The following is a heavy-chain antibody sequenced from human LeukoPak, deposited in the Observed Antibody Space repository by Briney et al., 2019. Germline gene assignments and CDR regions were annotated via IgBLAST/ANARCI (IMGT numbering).Heavy chain of an antibody. Sequence: SETLSLTCTVSGGSISSGGYYWSWIRQPPGKGLEWIGYIYYSGSTNYNPSLKSRVTISVDTSKNQFSPKLSSVTAADTAVYYCARDKDYYDSSGFDYWGQGTLVTVSS. CDR2: IYYSGST. J-gene: IGHJ4*02. CDR1: GGSISSGGYY. V-gene: IGHV4-61*08. D-gene: IGHD3-22*01. CDR3: ARDKDYYDSSGFDY.